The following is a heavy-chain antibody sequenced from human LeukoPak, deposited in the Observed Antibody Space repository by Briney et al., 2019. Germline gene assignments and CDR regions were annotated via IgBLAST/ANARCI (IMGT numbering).Heavy chain of an antibody. Sequence: SETLSLTCTVSGGSISSSSHYWGWIRQPPGKGLEWIGSIYYSGSTYYNPSLKSRVTISVDTSKNQFSLKLSSVTAADTAVYYCARQTTGRQYNWFDPWGQGTLVTVSS. J-gene: IGHJ5*02. CDR1: GGSISSSSHY. CDR2: IYYSGST. D-gene: IGHD4-11*01. CDR3: ARQTTGRQYNWFDP. V-gene: IGHV4-39*07.